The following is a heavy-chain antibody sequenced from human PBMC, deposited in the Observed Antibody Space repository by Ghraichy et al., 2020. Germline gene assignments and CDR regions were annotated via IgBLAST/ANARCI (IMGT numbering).Heavy chain of an antibody. CDR3: ARDPPGGSY. D-gene: IGHD3-10*01. CDR2: ISSSSSHI. CDR1: GFTFSSNN. J-gene: IGHJ4*02. V-gene: IGHV3-21*01. Sequence: LSLTCAASGFTFSSNNMNWVRQAPGKGLEWVSSISSSSSHIDYSDSVKGRFTISRDNAKNSLYLQMNSLRAEDTAVYYCARDPPGGSYWGQGTLVTVSS.